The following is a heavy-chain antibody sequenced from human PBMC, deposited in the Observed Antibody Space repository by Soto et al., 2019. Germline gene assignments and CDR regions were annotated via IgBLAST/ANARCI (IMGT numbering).Heavy chain of an antibody. CDR1: GGSVSSSSYY. J-gene: IGHJ4*02. CDR3: ARLPWEASGAGGFDY. CDR2: IYYSGST. V-gene: IGHV4-39*01. D-gene: IGHD1-26*01. Sequence: QLQLQESGPGLVRPSEALSLTCAVSGGSVSSSSYYWGWICQPPGKGLEWIGSIYYSGSTYYNPSLKSRVTLSVDTSKNQFSLKLSSVTAADTAVYYCARLPWEASGAGGFDYWGQGTQVTVSS.